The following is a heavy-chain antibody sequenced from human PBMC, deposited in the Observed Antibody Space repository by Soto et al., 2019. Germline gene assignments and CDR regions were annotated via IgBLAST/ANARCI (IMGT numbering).Heavy chain of an antibody. CDR2: IYYNGNT. CDR3: ARGEPYGDFVY. D-gene: IGHD4-17*01. Sequence: QVQLQESGPRLVRPSQTLSLTCNVSGVSISSGGYYWSWIRQHPGKGLEWIGYIYYNGNTYYNPSLESRTTISRDTSKNQFSLKVTSVSAADTAVYYCARGEPYGDFVYWGQGTLVTVSS. CDR1: GVSISSGGYY. J-gene: IGHJ4*02. V-gene: IGHV4-31*03.